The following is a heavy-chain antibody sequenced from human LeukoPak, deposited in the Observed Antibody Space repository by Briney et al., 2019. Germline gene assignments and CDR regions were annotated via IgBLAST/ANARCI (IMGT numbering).Heavy chain of an antibody. Sequence: PGGSLRLSCLVSGFTFGDNGLSWFRQAPGKGLEWVAFIRTKAYGGTTDYAASVKGRFTISKDDSKSIAFLQMNSLEVGDTAVYYCVRDGRGHNYNYFDSWGQGTLVSVSS. D-gene: IGHD3-10*01. V-gene: IGHV3-49*03. CDR2: IRTKAYGGTT. J-gene: IGHJ4*02. CDR1: GFTFGDNG. CDR3: VRDGRGHNYNYFDS.